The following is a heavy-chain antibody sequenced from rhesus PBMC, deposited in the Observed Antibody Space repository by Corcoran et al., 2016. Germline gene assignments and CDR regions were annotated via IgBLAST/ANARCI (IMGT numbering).Heavy chain of an antibody. CDR2: ISGGGGST. V-gene: IGHV4-173*01. D-gene: IGHD3-34*01. CDR1: GGSISSHY. Sequence: QLQLQESGPGLVKPSATLSLTCAVSGGSISSHYWSWTRQPPGKGLEWIGRISGGGGSTDYNPSLKSRVILSTDTSKNQFSLKLSSVSAADTAVYYCTRGGVTDWYFDLWGPGTPITISS. J-gene: IGHJ2*01. CDR3: TRGGVTDWYFDL.